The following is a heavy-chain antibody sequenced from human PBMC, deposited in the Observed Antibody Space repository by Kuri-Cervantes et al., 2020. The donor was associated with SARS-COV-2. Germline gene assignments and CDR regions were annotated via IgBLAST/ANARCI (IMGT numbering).Heavy chain of an antibody. Sequence: GESLKISCAASGFTFSSYGMHWVRQAPGKGLEWVAFIRYDGSNKYYADSVKGRFTISRDNSKNTLYLQMNSLRAEDTAVYYCAKGTQQLDLYYMDVWGKGTTVTVSS. V-gene: IGHV3-30*02. J-gene: IGHJ6*03. CDR2: IRYDGSNK. D-gene: IGHD6-13*01. CDR3: AKGTQQLDLYYMDV. CDR1: GFTFSSYG.